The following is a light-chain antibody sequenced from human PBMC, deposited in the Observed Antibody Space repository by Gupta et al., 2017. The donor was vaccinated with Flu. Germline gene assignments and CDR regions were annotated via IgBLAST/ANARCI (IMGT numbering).Light chain of an antibody. V-gene: IGLV3-1*01. CDR2: QAT. CDR1: KLGDKY. Sequence: YELTQPPAVSVSAGQTASITCTGAKLGDKYVCWYHQKPGPSPLLNIHQATKRPSRFPEWFSGSTSATTVTLTVRGTQAVAESYYYSQVWDSSTYVFGTGTKLTVL. J-gene: IGLJ1*01. CDR3: QVWDSSTYV.